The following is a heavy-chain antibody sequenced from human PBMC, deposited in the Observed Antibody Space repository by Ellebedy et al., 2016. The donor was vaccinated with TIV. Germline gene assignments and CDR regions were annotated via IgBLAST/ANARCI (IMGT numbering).Heavy chain of an antibody. Sequence: GESLKISCAASGFTFRSYGMSWVRQAPGKGLEWVSTITSINTHYADSVTGRFIIPRDNSKNTLYLQMDSLKTEDTAVYFCATEVLIVSTGSTDYWGQGTLVTVSS. CDR1: GFTFRSYG. CDR2: ITSINT. D-gene: IGHD5/OR15-5a*01. V-gene: IGHV3-23*01. CDR3: ATEVLIVSTGSTDY. J-gene: IGHJ4*02.